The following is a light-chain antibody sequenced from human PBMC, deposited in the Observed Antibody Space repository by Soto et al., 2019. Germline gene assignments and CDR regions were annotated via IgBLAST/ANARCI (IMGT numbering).Light chain of an antibody. CDR3: QQYGSSPMST. V-gene: IGKV3-20*01. J-gene: IGKJ2*01. CDR2: GAS. CDR1: QSVSSSY. Sequence: EIVLTQSPGTLSLSPGERATLSCRASQSVSSSYLAWYQQKPGQAPRLLIYGASSRATGIPDRFSGSGSATDFTITISRLEPEDFAVYYCQQYGSSPMSTFGQGTKLEIK.